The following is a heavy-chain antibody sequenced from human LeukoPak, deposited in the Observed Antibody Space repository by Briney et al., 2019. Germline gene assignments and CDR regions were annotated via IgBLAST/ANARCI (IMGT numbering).Heavy chain of an antibody. CDR3: ARGLGYCSSTSCYRPRGQGPYFDY. Sequence: PSETLSLTCAVSGGSISSGGYSWSWIRQPPGKGLEWIGYIYHSGSTHYNPSLKSRVTISVDRSKNQFSLKLSSVTAADTAVYYCARGLGYCSSTSCYRPRGQGPYFDYWGQGTLVTVSS. D-gene: IGHD2-2*02. CDR2: IYHSGST. J-gene: IGHJ4*02. V-gene: IGHV4-30-2*01. CDR1: GGSISSGGYS.